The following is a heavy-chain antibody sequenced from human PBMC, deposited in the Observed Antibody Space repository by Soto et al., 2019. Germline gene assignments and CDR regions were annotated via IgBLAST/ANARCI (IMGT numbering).Heavy chain of an antibody. CDR1: GFTFSNAW. J-gene: IGHJ3*01. CDR3: TTDRQITIFGVTPPV. Sequence: GGSLRLSCAAYGFTFSNAWMSWVRQAPGKXLEWVGRIKSKTDGGTTDYAAPVKGRFTISRDDSKNTLYLQMNSLKTEDTAVYHCTTDRQITIFGVTPPVWGQGTMVTVSS. D-gene: IGHD3-3*01. V-gene: IGHV3-15*01. CDR2: IKSKTDGGTT.